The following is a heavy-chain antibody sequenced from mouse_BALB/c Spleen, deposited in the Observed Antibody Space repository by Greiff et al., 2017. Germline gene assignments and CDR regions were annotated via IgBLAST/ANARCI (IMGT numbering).Heavy chain of an antibody. CDR3: ARENYGGPLPY. V-gene: IGHV1S34*01. CDR2: ISCYNGAT. J-gene: IGHJ3*01. Sequence: LVKPGASVRISCKASGYSFTGYYMHWVKQSHGKSLEWIGYISCYNGATSYNQKFKGKATFTVDTSSSTAYMQFNSLTSEDSAVYYCARENYGGPLPYWGQGTLVTVSA. CDR1: GYSFTGYY. D-gene: IGHD2-4*01.